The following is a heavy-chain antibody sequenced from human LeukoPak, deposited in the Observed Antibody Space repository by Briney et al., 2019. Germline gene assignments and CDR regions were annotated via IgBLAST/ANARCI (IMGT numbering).Heavy chain of an antibody. V-gene: IGHV3-23*01. CDR3: AKRLRRRGVTSKWFDP. CDR1: GFTFSSYA. Sequence: GGSLRLSCAASGFTFSSYAMSWVRQAPGKGLEWVSAISGSGGSTYYADSVKGRFTISRDNSKNTLYLQMNSLRAEDTAVYYCAKRLRRRGVTSKWFDPWGQGTLVTVSS. J-gene: IGHJ5*02. CDR2: ISGSGGST. D-gene: IGHD3-10*01.